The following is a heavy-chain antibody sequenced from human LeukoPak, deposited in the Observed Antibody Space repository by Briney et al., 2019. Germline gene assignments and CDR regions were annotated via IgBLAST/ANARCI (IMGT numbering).Heavy chain of an antibody. CDR1: GFTVSSNY. D-gene: IGHD3-10*01. J-gene: IGHJ4*02. CDR2: IYSGGST. Sequence: GGSLRLSCAASGFTVSSNYMSWVRQAPGKGLEWVSVIYSGGSTYYADSVKGRFTISRDNSKNTLYLQMNSLRAEDTAVYYCETVDGSGSYYPRASPFDYWGQGTLVTVSS. V-gene: IGHV3-53*01. CDR3: ETVDGSGSYYPRASPFDY.